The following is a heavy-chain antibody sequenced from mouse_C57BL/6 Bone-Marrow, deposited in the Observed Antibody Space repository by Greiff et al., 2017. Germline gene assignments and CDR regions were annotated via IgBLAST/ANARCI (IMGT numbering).Heavy chain of an antibody. CDR3: ARQNCYGSSFDY. CDR2: ISSGGSYT. D-gene: IGHD1-1*01. V-gene: IGHV5-6*02. CDR1: GFSFSSYG. J-gene: IGHJ2*01. Sequence: EVMLVESGGDLVKPGGSLKLSCAASGFSFSSYGVSWVRQTPDKRLEWVATISSGGSYTYYPDSVKGRFTISRDNAKNTLYLQMSSLKSEDTAMYYCARQNCYGSSFDYWGQGTTLTVSS.